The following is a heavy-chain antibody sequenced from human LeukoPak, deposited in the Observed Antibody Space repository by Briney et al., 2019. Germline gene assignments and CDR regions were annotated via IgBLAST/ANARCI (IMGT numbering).Heavy chain of an antibody. CDR3: ARVGVYDFWSGYSPFDY. Sequence: ASVKVSCEASGYTFTSYYMHWVRQAPGQGLEWMGIINPSGGSTSYAQKFQGRVTMTRDTSTSTVYMELSSLRSEDTAVYYCARVGVYDFWSGYSPFDYWGQGTLVTVSS. CDR2: INPSGGST. J-gene: IGHJ4*02. CDR1: GYTFTSYY. V-gene: IGHV1-46*01. D-gene: IGHD3-3*01.